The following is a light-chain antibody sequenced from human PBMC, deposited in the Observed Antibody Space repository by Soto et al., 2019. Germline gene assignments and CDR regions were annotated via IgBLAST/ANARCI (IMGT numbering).Light chain of an antibody. CDR1: SSDVGGYNY. CDR2: EVT. J-gene: IGLJ1*01. V-gene: IGLV2-14*01. Sequence: QSTLTPPDSVSGSPGQSITISCTGTSSDVGGYNYVSWYQQHPGKAPKLMIYEVTNRPSGVSNRFSGSKSGNTASLTISGLQAEDEADYYCSSYTSRSTLVFGTGTKVTVL. CDR3: SSYTSRSTLV.